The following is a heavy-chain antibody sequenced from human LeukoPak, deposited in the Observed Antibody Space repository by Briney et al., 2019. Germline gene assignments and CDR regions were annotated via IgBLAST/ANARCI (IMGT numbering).Heavy chain of an antibody. CDR2: ISGSGGST. Sequence: GGSLRLSCTASGFKFDDYGMTWVRQAPGKGLEWVSAISGSGGSTYYADSVKGRFTISRDNSKNTLYLQMNSLRAEDTAVYYCAKDTYSSSWYVAFDIWGQGTMVTVSS. CDR3: AKDTYSSSWYVAFDI. J-gene: IGHJ3*02. D-gene: IGHD6-13*01. V-gene: IGHV3-23*01. CDR1: GFKFDDYG.